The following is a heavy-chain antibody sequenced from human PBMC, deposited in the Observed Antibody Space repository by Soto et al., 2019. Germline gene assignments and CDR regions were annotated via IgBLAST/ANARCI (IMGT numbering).Heavy chain of an antibody. CDR3: ARVWDSYYGSGRGAFDN. Sequence: ASVKVSCKASGYTFTGYYMHWVRQAPGQGLEWMGWINPNSGGTNYAQKFQGRVTMTRDTSISTAYMELSRLRSDDTAVYYCARVWDSYYGSGRGAFDNWGQGTMVTVSS. CDR1: GYTFTGYY. J-gene: IGHJ3*02. V-gene: IGHV1-2*02. CDR2: INPNSGGT. D-gene: IGHD3-10*01.